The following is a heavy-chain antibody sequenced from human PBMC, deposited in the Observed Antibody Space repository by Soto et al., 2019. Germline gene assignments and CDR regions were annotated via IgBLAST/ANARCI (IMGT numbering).Heavy chain of an antibody. J-gene: IGHJ4*02. V-gene: IGHV3-33*01. Sequence: QMQLVESGGGVVQPGRSLRLSCAASGFTFSSYGMHRVRQAPGKGLEWVAVIWYDGSNKYYADSVKGRFTISRDNSKNTLYLQMNSLRAEDTAVYYCERRKQWLIYWGQGTLVTVSS. D-gene: IGHD6-19*01. CDR1: GFTFSSYG. CDR2: IWYDGSNK. CDR3: ERRKQWLIY.